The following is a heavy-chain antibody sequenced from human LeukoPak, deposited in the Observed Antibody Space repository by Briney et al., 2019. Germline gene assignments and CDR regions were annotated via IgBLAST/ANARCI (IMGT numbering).Heavy chain of an antibody. Sequence: SVKVSCKASGYTFTSYGISWVRQAPGQGLEWMGGIIPIFGTANYAQKFQGRVTITADKSTSTAYMELSSLRSGDTAVYYCARDCSSTSCRDYWGQGTLVTVSS. CDR3: ARDCSSTSCRDY. CDR1: GYTFTSYG. D-gene: IGHD2-2*01. V-gene: IGHV1-69*06. J-gene: IGHJ4*02. CDR2: IIPIFGTA.